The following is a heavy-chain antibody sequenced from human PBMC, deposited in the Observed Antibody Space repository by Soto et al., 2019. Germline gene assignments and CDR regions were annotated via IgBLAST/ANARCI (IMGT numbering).Heavy chain of an antibody. CDR2: ISGSGGST. CDR3: AKVLGNLWFGERGVLFDY. CDR1: GFTFSSYA. D-gene: IGHD3-10*01. J-gene: IGHJ4*02. Sequence: PGGSLRLSCAASGFTFSSYAMSWVRQAPGKGLEWVSAISGSGGSTYYADSVKGRFTISRDNSKNTLYLQMNSLRAEDTAVYYCAKVLGNLWFGERGVLFDYWGQGTLVTVSS. V-gene: IGHV3-23*01.